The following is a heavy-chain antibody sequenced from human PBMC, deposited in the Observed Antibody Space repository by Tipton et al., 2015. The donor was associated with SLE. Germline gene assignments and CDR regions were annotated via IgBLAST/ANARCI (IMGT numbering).Heavy chain of an antibody. CDR1: GGSIGNNY. CDR3: ANYRRESGWYVLDY. V-gene: IGHV4-4*07. D-gene: IGHD6-19*01. Sequence: TLSLTCTVSGGSIGNNYWNWIRQSTGKGLEWIGRFYTDGSTRHKPSLESRLSPSFESRVTMSVDTSKNQFSLKLSSVTAADTAIYYCANYRRESGWYVLDYWGQGTPVTVSS. CDR2: FYTDGST. J-gene: IGHJ4*02.